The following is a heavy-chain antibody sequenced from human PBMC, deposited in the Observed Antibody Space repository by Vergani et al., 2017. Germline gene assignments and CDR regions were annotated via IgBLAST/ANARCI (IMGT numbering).Heavy chain of an antibody. CDR3: ARHTTYTDA. D-gene: IGHD1-1*01. J-gene: IGHJ5*02. Sequence: EVELVQSGPEIRKPGVSLKISCKGSEYSFGNYLIGWVRQMHGKGLEWMGIIYPADSDTRYSSSFQGQVTISADKSISTAFLQWDSRKASDTALYYCARHTTYTDAWGQGTLVTVSS. V-gene: IGHV5-51*01. CDR2: IYPADSDT. CDR1: EYSFGNYL.